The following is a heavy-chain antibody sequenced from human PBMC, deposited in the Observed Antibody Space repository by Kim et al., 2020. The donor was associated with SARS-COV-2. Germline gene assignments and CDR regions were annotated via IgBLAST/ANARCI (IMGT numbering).Heavy chain of an antibody. J-gene: IGHJ4*02. CDR3: ARDGFDFRSGGAFDY. CDR1: GYTFTSYG. V-gene: IGHV1-18*01. Sequence: ASVKVSCKASGYTFTSYGISWVRQAPGQGLEWMGWISAYNGNTNYAQKFQGRVTMTTDTSTSTAYMELRSLRSDDTAVYYCARDGFDFRSGGAFDYWGQGTLVTVSS. CDR2: ISAYNGNT. D-gene: IGHD3-3*01.